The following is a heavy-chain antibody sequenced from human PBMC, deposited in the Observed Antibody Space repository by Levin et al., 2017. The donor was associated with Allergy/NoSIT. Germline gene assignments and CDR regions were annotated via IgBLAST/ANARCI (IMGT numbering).Heavy chain of an antibody. V-gene: IGHV3-23*01. CDR2: FRDTRYT. D-gene: IGHD3-22*01. J-gene: IGHJ3*01. Sequence: GGSLRLSCAASGFTFGNYAMSWVRQAPGKGLEWVAGFRDTRYTNYADSVNGRFTISRDNYRNMFYLQMNSRRAEDTALYYWGGLGRPAGVYDSSDSFDLWGQGTMVTVSS. CDR3: GGLGRPAGVYDSSDSFDL. CDR1: GFTFGNYA.